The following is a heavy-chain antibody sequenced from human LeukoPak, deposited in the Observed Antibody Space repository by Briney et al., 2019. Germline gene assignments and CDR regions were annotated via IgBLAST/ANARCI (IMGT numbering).Heavy chain of an antibody. Sequence: SETLSLTCTVSGGSTSSYYWSWIRQPPGKGLEWIGYIYYSGSTNYNPSLKSRVTISVDTSKNQFSLKLSSVTAADTAVYYCARGVRYFDWLPPGAFDIWGQGTMVTVSS. CDR3: ARGVRYFDWLPPGAFDI. J-gene: IGHJ3*02. CDR2: IYYSGST. V-gene: IGHV4-59*01. CDR1: GGSTSSYY. D-gene: IGHD3-9*01.